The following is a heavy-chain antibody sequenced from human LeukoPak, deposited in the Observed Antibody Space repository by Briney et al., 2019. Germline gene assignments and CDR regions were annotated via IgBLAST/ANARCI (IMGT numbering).Heavy chain of an antibody. J-gene: IGHJ3*02. D-gene: IGHD3-22*01. CDR1: GFTFSSYA. CDR3: ANGLCCGPYDSSGYYWDDAFDI. CDR2: ISGSGGST. Sequence: GGSLRLSCAASGFTFSSYAMSWVRQAPGKGLEWVSAISGSGGSTYYADSVKGRFTISRDNSKNTLYLQMNSLRAEDTAVYYCANGLCCGPYDSSGYYWDDAFDIWGQGTMVTVSS. V-gene: IGHV3-23*01.